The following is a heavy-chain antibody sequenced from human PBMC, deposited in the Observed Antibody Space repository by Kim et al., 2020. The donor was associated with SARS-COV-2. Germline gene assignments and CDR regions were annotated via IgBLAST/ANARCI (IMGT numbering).Heavy chain of an antibody. V-gene: IGHV4-34*01. J-gene: IGHJ2*01. Sequence: SETLSLTCAVYGGSFSGYYWSWIRQPPGKGLEWIGEINHSGSTNYNPSLKSRVTISVDTSKNQFSLKLSSVTAADTAVYYCAREVWQLAPSDFDLWGRGTLVTVSS. D-gene: IGHD6-6*01. CDR3: AREVWQLAPSDFDL. CDR1: GGSFSGYY. CDR2: INHSGST.